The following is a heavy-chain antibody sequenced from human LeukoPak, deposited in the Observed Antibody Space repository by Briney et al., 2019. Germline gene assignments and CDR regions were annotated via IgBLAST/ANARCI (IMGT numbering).Heavy chain of an antibody. J-gene: IGHJ4*02. CDR2: MNPNSGNT. V-gene: IGHV1-8*03. Sequence: ASVKVSCKASGYTFTSYDINWVRQATGQGLEWMGWMNPNSGNTGYAQKFQGRVTITRNTSISTAYMELSSLRSDDTAVYYCALEGSSTGSDYWGQGTLVTVSS. D-gene: IGHD2-2*01. CDR1: GYTFTSYD. CDR3: ALEGSSTGSDY.